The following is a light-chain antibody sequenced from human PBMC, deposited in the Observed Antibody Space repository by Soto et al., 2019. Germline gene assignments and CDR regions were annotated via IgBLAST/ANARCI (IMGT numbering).Light chain of an antibody. CDR1: YSNIGIND. V-gene: IGLV1-44*01. Sequence: QSVLTQPPSASGTPGQRVTVSCSGTYSNIGINDVHWYRQRSGTAPQILIYATSQRATGVPDRFSGSRSGTSASLVISGLQTEDEADYHCAAWDDSLNGPAFGGGTKLTVL. CDR2: ATS. J-gene: IGLJ2*01. CDR3: AAWDDSLNGPA.